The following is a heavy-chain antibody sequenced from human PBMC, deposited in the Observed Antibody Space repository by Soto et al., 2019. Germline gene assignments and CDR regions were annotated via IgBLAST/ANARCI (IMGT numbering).Heavy chain of an antibody. Sequence: QVQLQESGPGLVKPSETLSLSCTVSGGSINTYYWNWIRQPAGKGLEWIGRIYSGGATNYNPSLKSRVTMSTDTSTNHFSLRLSSVTPADTAVYYCAREHKVVNDFEFWGQGILVTVSS. CDR1: GGSINTYY. CDR3: AREHKVVNDFEF. V-gene: IGHV4-4*07. J-gene: IGHJ4*02. D-gene: IGHD2-15*01. CDR2: IYSGGAT.